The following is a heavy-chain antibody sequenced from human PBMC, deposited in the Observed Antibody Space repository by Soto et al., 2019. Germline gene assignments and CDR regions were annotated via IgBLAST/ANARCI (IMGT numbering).Heavy chain of an antibody. Sequence: GGSLRLSCAASGFTFSSYGMHWVRQAPGKGLEWVAVIWYDGSNKYYADSVKGRFTISRDNSKNTLYLQMNSLRAEDTAVYYCARDLDIVDFDYWGQGTLVTVSS. CDR1: GFTFSSYG. J-gene: IGHJ4*02. CDR2: IWYDGSNK. D-gene: IGHD2-15*01. CDR3: ARDLDIVDFDY. V-gene: IGHV3-33*01.